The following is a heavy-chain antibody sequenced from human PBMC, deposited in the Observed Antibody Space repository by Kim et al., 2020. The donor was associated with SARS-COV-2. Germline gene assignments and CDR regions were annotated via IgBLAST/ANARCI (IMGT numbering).Heavy chain of an antibody. CDR3: AKDGVGGYDWGFYVVAGTFYYYGMDV. D-gene: IGHD5-12*01. CDR1: GFTFSSYA. CDR2: ISGSGGST. Sequence: GGSLRLSCAASGFTFSSYAMSWVRQAPGKGLEWVSAISGSGGSTYYADSVKGRFTISRDNSKNTLYLQMNSLRAEDTAVYYCAKDGVGGYDWGFYVVAGTFYYYGMDVWGQGTTVTVSS. J-gene: IGHJ6*02. V-gene: IGHV3-23*01.